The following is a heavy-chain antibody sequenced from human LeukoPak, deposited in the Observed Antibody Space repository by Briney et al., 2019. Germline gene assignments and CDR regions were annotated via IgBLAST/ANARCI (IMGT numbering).Heavy chain of an antibody. Sequence: PGGSLRLSCAASGFTFSSYAMSWVRQAPGKGLEWVANIKQDGSEKYYVDSVKGRFTTSRDNAKNSLYLQMNSLRAEDTAVYYCARDAGYSYGYSWDYWGQGTLVTVSS. V-gene: IGHV3-7*01. CDR1: GFTFSSYA. D-gene: IGHD5-18*01. CDR2: IKQDGSEK. J-gene: IGHJ4*02. CDR3: ARDAGYSYGYSWDY.